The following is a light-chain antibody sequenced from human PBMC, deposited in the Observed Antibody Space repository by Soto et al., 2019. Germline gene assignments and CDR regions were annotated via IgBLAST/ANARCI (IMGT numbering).Light chain of an antibody. CDR3: QQLNNYPRT. J-gene: IGKJ3*01. Sequence: DIQLTQSPSFLSASVGDRVIITCRASQGISSYLAWYQQKPGKAPKLLIYAASTLQSGVPSRFSGSGSGTEFTLTTSSLQPEDFATYYCQQLNNYPRTFGTGTKVAIK. CDR2: AAS. CDR1: QGISSY. V-gene: IGKV1-9*01.